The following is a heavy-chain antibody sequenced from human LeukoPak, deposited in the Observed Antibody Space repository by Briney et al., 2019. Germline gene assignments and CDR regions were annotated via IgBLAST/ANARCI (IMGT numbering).Heavy chain of an antibody. V-gene: IGHV3-30*04. CDR1: GFTFSSYA. D-gene: IGHD1-20*01. J-gene: IGHJ6*03. CDR3: ARDQDNWDDDYYYYYMDV. Sequence: GRSLRLSCAASGFTFSSYAMHWVRQAPGKGLEWVAVISYDGSNEYYAGSVKGRFTISRDSSKNTLYLQMNSLRAEDTAVYYCARDQDNWDDDYYYYYMDVWGKGTTVTVSS. CDR2: ISYDGSNE.